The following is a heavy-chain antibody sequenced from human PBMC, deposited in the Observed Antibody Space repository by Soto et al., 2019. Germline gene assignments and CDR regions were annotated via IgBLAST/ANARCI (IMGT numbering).Heavy chain of an antibody. Sequence: VQLVESGGGLVKPGGSLRLSCTASGFTFSSYNMNWVRQAPGKGLEWVSSISSSSNYIYYADSTKGRFTISRDNAKNSLYLQMNSLRAEDTAVYYCARENAYGDPNSFDYWGQGTLVTVSS. CDR1: GFTFSSYN. CDR2: ISSSSNYI. J-gene: IGHJ4*02. D-gene: IGHD4-17*01. V-gene: IGHV3-21*02. CDR3: ARENAYGDPNSFDY.